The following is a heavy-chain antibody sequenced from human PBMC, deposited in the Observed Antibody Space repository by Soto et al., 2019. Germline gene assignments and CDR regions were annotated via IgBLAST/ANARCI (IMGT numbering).Heavy chain of an antibody. CDR3: ARVDEGYCSITNWADTDFDT. D-gene: IGHD2-2*01. CDR1: GYTFTRYG. CDR2: ISAYNGNT. V-gene: IGHV1-18*01. J-gene: IGHJ3*02. Sequence: SVKVCCKASGYTFTRYGISWVRQAPGQGLEWMGWISAYNGNTNYAQKLQGRVTMTTDTSTSTAYMELRSLRSDDTAVYYCARVDEGYCSITNWADTDFDTWGQGKMLTVSS.